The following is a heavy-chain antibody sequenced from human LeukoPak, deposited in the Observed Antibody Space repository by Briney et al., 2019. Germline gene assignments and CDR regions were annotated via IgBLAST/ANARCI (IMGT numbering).Heavy chain of an antibody. Sequence: PGGSLRLPCAASGFTFSSYAMSWVRQAPGKGLDWVSAISGSGGSTYYADSVKGRFTISRDNSKNTLYLQMNSLRAEDTAVYYCAKDRALDTAMVTTDAFDIWGQGTMVTVSS. CDR2: ISGSGGST. D-gene: IGHD5-18*01. V-gene: IGHV3-23*01. CDR1: GFTFSSYA. J-gene: IGHJ3*02. CDR3: AKDRALDTAMVTTDAFDI.